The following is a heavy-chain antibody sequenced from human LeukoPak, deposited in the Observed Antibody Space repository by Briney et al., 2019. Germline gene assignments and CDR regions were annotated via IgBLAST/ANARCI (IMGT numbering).Heavy chain of an antibody. CDR3: ARGGFLSYYYYYYMDV. D-gene: IGHD2/OR15-2a*01. V-gene: IGHV4-39*01. J-gene: IGHJ6*03. Sequence: SETLSLTCTVSGGSFSSSDYYWGWIRQPPGKGLEWIGSIYYSGTTYYNPSLKSRVTISVDTSKKQFSLKLRSVTAADTAVYYCARGGFLSYYYYYYMDVWGKGTTVTVSS. CDR1: GGSFSSSDYY. CDR2: IYYSGTT.